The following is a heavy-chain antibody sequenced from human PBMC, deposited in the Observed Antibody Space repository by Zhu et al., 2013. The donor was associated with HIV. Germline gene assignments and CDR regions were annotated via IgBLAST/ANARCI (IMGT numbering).Heavy chain of an antibody. J-gene: IGHJ4*02. V-gene: IGHV1-8*03. Sequence: QVRLVQSGPELRKPGASVKVSCKASGYTFTDYDINWVRQATGQGLEWMGWMNPNSGNTGYAQKFQGRVTITRNTSINTAYMELSSLKSEDTAVYYCAKDGGATKYAPDYWGQGTLVTVSS. D-gene: IGHD2-2*01. CDR1: GYTFTDYD. CDR2: MNPNSGNT. CDR3: AKDGGATKYAPDY.